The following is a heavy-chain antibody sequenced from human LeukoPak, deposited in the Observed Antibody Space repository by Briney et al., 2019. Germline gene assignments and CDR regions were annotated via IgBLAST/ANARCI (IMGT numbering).Heavy chain of an antibody. Sequence: GGSLRLSCAASGFTFSSYSMNWVRQAPGKGLEWVSSISSSSSYIYYADSVKGRFTISRDNAKNSLYLQMDSLRAEDTAVYYCARVLRVRGFKDYMDVWGKGTTVTVSS. CDR1: GFTFSSYS. J-gene: IGHJ6*03. CDR2: ISSSSSYI. D-gene: IGHD3-10*01. V-gene: IGHV3-21*01. CDR3: ARVLRVRGFKDYMDV.